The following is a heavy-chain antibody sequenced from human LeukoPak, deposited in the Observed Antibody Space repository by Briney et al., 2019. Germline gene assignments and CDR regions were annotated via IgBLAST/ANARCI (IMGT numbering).Heavy chain of an antibody. CDR2: IYPDDSDT. D-gene: IGHD3-10*01. V-gene: IGHV5-51*01. J-gene: IGHJ6*02. Sequence: GESLKIFCKGSGYSFGNRWIGWVRQMPGKSLEWMGIIYPDDSDTIYSPSFEGQVTISADKSISTAYLQWSSLKASDTAMYYCARGAYGSGSSYYYYGMDVWGQGTTVTVSS. CDR1: GYSFGNRW. CDR3: ARGAYGSGSSYYYYGMDV.